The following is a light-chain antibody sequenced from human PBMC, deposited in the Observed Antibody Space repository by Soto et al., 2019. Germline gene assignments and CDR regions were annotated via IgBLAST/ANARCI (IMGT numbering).Light chain of an antibody. Sequence: DIPMTQSPSALSASVGDRVMISCRASQSISAWLAWYQQKRGGAPKLLINRASNLESGVPSRFSGSGSGTDFTLTISSLQPDDVATYYCQQYNVFPITFGQGTRLEIK. CDR1: QSISAW. J-gene: IGKJ5*01. CDR2: RAS. V-gene: IGKV1-5*03. CDR3: QQYNVFPIT.